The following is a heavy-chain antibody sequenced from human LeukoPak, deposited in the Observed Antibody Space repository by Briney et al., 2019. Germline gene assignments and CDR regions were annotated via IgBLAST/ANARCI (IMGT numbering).Heavy chain of an antibody. V-gene: IGHV4-34*01. Sequence: SETLSLTCAVYGGSFSGYSWNWIRQPPVKGLEWIGEINHSGGTNYNPSLKSRVTISVDTSKEQFSLKLSSVTAADTAVYYCARDNQQWLALDYWGQGTLVTVSS. CDR2: INHSGGT. J-gene: IGHJ4*02. D-gene: IGHD6-19*01. CDR1: GGSFSGYS. CDR3: ARDNQQWLALDY.